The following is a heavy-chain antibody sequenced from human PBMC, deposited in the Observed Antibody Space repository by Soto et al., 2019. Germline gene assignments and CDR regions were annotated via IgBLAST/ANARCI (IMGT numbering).Heavy chain of an antibody. J-gene: IGHJ6*02. D-gene: IGHD2-15*01. CDR1: GGTFSSYG. CDR2: IWYDGSNK. CDR3: ARDMGLPQAYYYGMDV. V-gene: IGHV3-33*01. Sequence: PGGSLRLWCAASGGTFSSYGMRWVRQAPGKGLEWVAVIWYDGSNKYYADSVKGRFTISRDNSKNTLYLQMNSLRAEDTAVYYCARDMGLPQAYYYGMDVWGQGTTVTVSS.